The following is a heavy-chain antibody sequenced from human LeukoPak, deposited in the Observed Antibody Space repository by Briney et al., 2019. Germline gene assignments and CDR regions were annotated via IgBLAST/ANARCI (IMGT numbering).Heavy chain of an antibody. D-gene: IGHD3-10*01. Sequence: PSETLSLTCTVSGGSISSYYWSWIRQPPGKGLECIGYIHYTGSTNYNASLKSRVTISVDTSKNQFSLKLSSVTAADTAAYYCARRGRFGELLPRPRGWFDPWGQGTLVTVSS. CDR2: IHYTGST. CDR3: ARRGRFGELLPRPRGWFDP. V-gene: IGHV4-59*12. CDR1: GGSISSYY. J-gene: IGHJ5*02.